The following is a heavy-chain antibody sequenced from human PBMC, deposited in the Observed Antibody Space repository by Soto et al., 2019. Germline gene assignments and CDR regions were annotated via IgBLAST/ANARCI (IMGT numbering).Heavy chain of an antibody. Sequence: QVQLVESGGGVVQPGRSLRLSCAASGFTFSSYAMHWVRQAPGKGLEWVAVISYDGSNKYYADSVKGRFTISRDNSKHTLYLKMNSLRAEDTAVYYCARVQYYYDSSGYYYYYYGMDVWGQGTTVTVSS. D-gene: IGHD3-22*01. J-gene: IGHJ6*02. CDR3: ARVQYYYDSSGYYYYYYGMDV. CDR1: GFTFSSYA. V-gene: IGHV3-30-3*01. CDR2: ISYDGSNK.